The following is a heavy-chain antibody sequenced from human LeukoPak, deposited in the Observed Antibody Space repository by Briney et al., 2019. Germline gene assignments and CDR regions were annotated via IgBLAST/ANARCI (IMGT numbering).Heavy chain of an antibody. CDR2: ISSSGSTI. CDR1: GFTFSDYY. J-gene: IGHJ4*02. Sequence: GSLRLSCAASGFTFSDYYMSWIRQAPGKGLEWVSYISSSGSTIYYADSVKGRFTISRDNAKNSLYLQMNSLRAEDTAVYYCARDKVVGATLFDYWGQGALVTVSS. V-gene: IGHV3-11*04. CDR3: ARDKVVGATLFDY. D-gene: IGHD1-26*01.